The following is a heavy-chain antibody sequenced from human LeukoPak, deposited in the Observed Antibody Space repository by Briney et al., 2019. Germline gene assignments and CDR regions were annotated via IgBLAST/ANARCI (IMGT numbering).Heavy chain of an antibody. J-gene: IGHJ4*02. V-gene: IGHV4-59*01. CDR1: GGSISSYY. Sequence: SETLSLTCTVSGGSISSYYWSWIRQPPGKGLEWIGYIYYSGSTNYNPSLKSRVTISVDTSKNQFSLKLSSVTAADTAVYYCAKLGGGSYGQPGRWGQGTLVTVSS. D-gene: IGHD1-26*01. CDR3: AKLGGGSYGQPGR. CDR2: IYYSGST.